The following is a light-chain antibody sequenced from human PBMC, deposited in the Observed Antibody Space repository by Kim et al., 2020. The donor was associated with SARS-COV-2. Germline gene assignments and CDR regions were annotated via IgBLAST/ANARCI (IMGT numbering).Light chain of an antibody. CDR3: LLSYSGARV. J-gene: IGLJ3*02. CDR1: TGAVTSGHY. CDR2: DTS. V-gene: IGLV7-46*01. Sequence: PGGTVTLTGGSSTGAVTSGHYPYWFQQKPGQAPRTLMYDTSNKHSWTPARFSGSLLGGKAALTLSGAQPEDEAEYYCLLSYSGARVFGGGTKLTVL.